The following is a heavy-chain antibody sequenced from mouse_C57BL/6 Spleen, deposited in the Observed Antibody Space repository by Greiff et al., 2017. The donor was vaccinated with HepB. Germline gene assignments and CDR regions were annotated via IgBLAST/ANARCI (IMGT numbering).Heavy chain of an antibody. J-gene: IGHJ3*01. CDR2: IRNKANGYTT. D-gene: IGHD2-3*01. CDR1: GFTFTDYY. CDR3: ASDGYYGAWFAY. Sequence: EVQLVESGGGLVQPGGSLSLSCAASGFTFTDYYMSWVRQPPGKALEWLGFIRNKANGYTTEYSASVKGRFTISRDNSQSIPYLQMNALRAEDSATYYCASDGYYGAWFAYWGQGTLVTVSA. V-gene: IGHV7-3*01.